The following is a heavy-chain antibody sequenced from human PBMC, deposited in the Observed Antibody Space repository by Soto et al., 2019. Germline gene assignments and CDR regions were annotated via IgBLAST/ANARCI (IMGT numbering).Heavy chain of an antibody. CDR3: AKGGQLRTNGYHIVVPAARRRNYYYGMDV. CDR1: GFTFSSYA. J-gene: IGHJ6*02. D-gene: IGHD2-2*01. Sequence: GGSLRLSCTASGFTFSSYAMSWVRQAPGKGLEWVSAISGSGGSTYYADSVKGRFTISRDNSKNTLYLQMNSLRAEDTAVYYCAKGGQLRTNGYHIVVPAARRRNYYYGMDVWGQGTTVTVSS. V-gene: IGHV3-23*01. CDR2: ISGSGGST.